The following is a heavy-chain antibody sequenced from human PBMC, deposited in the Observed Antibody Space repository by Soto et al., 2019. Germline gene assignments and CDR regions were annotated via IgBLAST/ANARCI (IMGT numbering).Heavy chain of an antibody. J-gene: IGHJ4*02. D-gene: IGHD4-17*01. Sequence: PWGSLRLSCAASGFTFSSYAMSCFRQAPGKWLEWVSAISGSGGSTYYADSVKGRFTISRDNSKNTLYLQMNSLRAEDTAVYYCAKVPQKQTTGGYWGQGTLVTVS. CDR3: AKVPQKQTTGGY. V-gene: IGHV3-23*01. CDR2: ISGSGGST. CDR1: GFTFSSYA.